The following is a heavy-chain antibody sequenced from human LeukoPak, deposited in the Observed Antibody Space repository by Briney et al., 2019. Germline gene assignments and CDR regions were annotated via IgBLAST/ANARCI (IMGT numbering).Heavy chain of an antibody. CDR2: TSRDGNAK. CDR3: VRGRGYDYNNHSPLFDF. D-gene: IGHD4-11*01. Sequence: PGGSLRLSCGASGFAFSRYAMHWVRQTAAKGLEWLATTSRDGNAKYYPDSVKGRFAISRDNFNSTLHLDMDSLTLDDTGLYFCVRGRGYDYNNHSPLFDFWGKGSRVIVSS. V-gene: IGHV3-30*09. J-gene: IGHJ4*02. CDR1: GFAFSRYA.